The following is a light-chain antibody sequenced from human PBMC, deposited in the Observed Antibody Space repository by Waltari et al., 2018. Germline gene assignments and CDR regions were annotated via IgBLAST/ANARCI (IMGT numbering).Light chain of an antibody. Sequence: DIVMTQSPDSLAVSLGERSTINCKSSQSILYSTNNKNYLAWYQQKPGRVPKLLIYAASTTQLGVPSRFRGSGSGTDFTLTISSLQAEDVATYYCQKYNSAPPTFGQGTKVEIK. CDR1: QSILYSTNNKNY. V-gene: IGKV4-1*01. J-gene: IGKJ2*01. CDR3: QKYNSAPPT. CDR2: AAS.